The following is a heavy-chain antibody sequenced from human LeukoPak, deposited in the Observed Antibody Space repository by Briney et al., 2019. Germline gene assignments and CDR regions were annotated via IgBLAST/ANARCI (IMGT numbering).Heavy chain of an antibody. V-gene: IGHV1-2*02. Sequence: GASVKVSCKASGYNFGSYYLSWVRQAPGQGLEWMGWINPNSGGTNYAQKFQGRVTMTRDTSISTAYMELSRLRSDDTAVYYCARQDYYDSSGYFHWGQGTLVTVSS. J-gene: IGHJ4*02. CDR3: ARQDYYDSSGYFH. CDR1: GYNFGSYY. D-gene: IGHD3-22*01. CDR2: INPNSGGT.